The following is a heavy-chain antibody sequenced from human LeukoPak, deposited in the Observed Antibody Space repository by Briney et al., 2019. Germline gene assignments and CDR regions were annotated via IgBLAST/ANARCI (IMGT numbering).Heavy chain of an antibody. V-gene: IGHV3-23*01. CDR2: ISGSGGST. CDR1: GFTFNTYA. Sequence: GGPLRLSCAASGFTFNTYAMSWVRQAPGRGLEWVSTISGSGGSTYYADSVKGRFTISRDNSKNTLFLQMNILRAEDTAVYYCAKAPGGIVGYWGQGTLVTVSS. D-gene: IGHD3-16*01. CDR3: AKAPGGIVGY. J-gene: IGHJ4*02.